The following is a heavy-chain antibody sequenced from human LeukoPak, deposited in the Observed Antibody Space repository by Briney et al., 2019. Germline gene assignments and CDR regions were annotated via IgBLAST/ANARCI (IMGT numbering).Heavy chain of an antibody. CDR1: GGSINTYY. Sequence: SETLSLTCTVSGGSINTYYWTWIRQPAGKGLEWIGRIYSSGETNYNPSLKSRVTMSVDTSNNQLSLMMTSVTAADTAVFYCARTPQGDNYFDYWGQGHLVTVSS. V-gene: IGHV4-4*07. J-gene: IGHJ4*02. D-gene: IGHD3-9*01. CDR3: ARTPQGDNYFDY. CDR2: IYSSGET.